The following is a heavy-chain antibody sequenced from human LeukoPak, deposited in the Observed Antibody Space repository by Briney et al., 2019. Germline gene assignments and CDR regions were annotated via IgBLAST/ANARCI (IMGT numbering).Heavy chain of an antibody. CDR3: ARAVPTIHHMDV. D-gene: IGHD5-24*01. CDR2: ISYHGVDK. V-gene: IGHV3-30*14. J-gene: IGHJ6*03. CDR1: EFTFSRYA. Sequence: PGRSLRLSCAASEFTFSRYAMHWVRQAPGKGLEWLAVISYHGVDKFYRASVRGRFTISRDNVENTLFLQLDNLSSEDSGVYFCARAVPTIHHMDVWGKGTTLTVSS.